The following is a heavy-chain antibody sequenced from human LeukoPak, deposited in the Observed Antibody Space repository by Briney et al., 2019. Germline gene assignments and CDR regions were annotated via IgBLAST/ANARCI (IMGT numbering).Heavy chain of an antibody. D-gene: IGHD6-19*01. J-gene: IGHJ4*02. CDR1: GFTFSSYA. CDR3: AKNLAGYSSGWYSDY. Sequence: GGSLRLSCAASGFTFSSYAMSWVRQAPGKGLEWVAVISYDGSNKYYADSVKGRFTISRDNSKNTLYLQMNSLRAEDTAVYYCAKNLAGYSSGWYSDYWGQGTLVTVSS. CDR2: ISYDGSNK. V-gene: IGHV3-30-3*02.